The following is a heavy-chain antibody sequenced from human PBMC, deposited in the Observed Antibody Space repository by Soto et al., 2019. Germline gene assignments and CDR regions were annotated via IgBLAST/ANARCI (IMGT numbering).Heavy chain of an antibody. J-gene: IGHJ4*02. CDR2: ISYDGSNK. D-gene: IGHD2-2*03. CDR1: GFSFSSDG. V-gene: IGHV3-30*18. CDR3: AKEAGYCISTSCREDYFDY. Sequence: GSLRLSCAASGFSFSSDGMYWVRQAPGKGLEWVAVISYDGSNKYYADSVKGRFTISRDNSKNTLYLQMNSLRAEDTAVYYCAKEAGYCISTSCREDYFDYWGQGTLVTVS.